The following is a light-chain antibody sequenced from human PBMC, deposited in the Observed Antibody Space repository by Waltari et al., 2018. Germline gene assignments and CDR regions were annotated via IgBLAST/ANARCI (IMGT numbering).Light chain of an antibody. CDR2: LNSDGSH. CDR3: QTWGTGASVV. V-gene: IGLV4-69*01. CDR1: SGHSSYA. J-gene: IGLJ2*01. Sequence: QLVLTQSPSASASLGASVKPTCTLSSGHSSYAIAWHQQQPEKRPRYWMKLNSDGSHSKGDGIPDRFSGSSSGAARYLTISSLQSEDEADYYCQTWGTGASVVFGGGTKLTVL.